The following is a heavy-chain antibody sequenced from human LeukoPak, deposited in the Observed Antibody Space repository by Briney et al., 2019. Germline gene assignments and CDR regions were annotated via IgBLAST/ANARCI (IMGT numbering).Heavy chain of an antibody. CDR3: ASAYNWNDGLDY. J-gene: IGHJ4*02. CDR1: GYTFTSNY. V-gene: IGHV1-46*01. Sequence: VASVKVSCKASGYTFTSNYMHWVRQAPGQGLEWMGVINLSGVSTTYAQKFQGRVTVTRDTSTSTLELSSLRSEDTAVYYCASAYNWNDGLDYWGQGNLVTVSS. CDR2: INLSGVST. D-gene: IGHD1-20*01.